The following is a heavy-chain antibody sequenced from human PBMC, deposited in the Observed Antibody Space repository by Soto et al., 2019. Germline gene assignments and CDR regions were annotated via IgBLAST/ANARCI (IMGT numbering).Heavy chain of an antibody. CDR1: GFTFSSYE. CDR3: ARDMDTAMVDYYYGMDV. D-gene: IGHD5-18*01. CDR2: ISSSGSTI. V-gene: IGHV3-48*03. J-gene: IGHJ6*02. Sequence: GGSLRLSCAASGFTFSSYEMSWVRQAPGKGLEWVSYISSSGSTIYYADSVKGRFTISRDNAKNSLYLQMNSLRAEDTAVYYCARDMDTAMVDYYYGMDVWGQGTTVTVS.